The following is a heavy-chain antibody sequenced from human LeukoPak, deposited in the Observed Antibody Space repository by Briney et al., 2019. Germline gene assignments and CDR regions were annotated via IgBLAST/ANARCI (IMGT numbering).Heavy chain of an antibody. Sequence: GGSLRLSCAVSGFTFSSYGMHWVRQAPGKGLEWVAVISYDGSNKYYADSVKGRFTISRDNSKNTLYLQMNSLRAEDTAVYYCAKENAGLYNWNDVRPYGMDVWGQGTTVTVSS. D-gene: IGHD1-20*01. CDR1: GFTFSSYG. J-gene: IGHJ6*02. CDR3: AKENAGLYNWNDVRPYGMDV. CDR2: ISYDGSNK. V-gene: IGHV3-30*18.